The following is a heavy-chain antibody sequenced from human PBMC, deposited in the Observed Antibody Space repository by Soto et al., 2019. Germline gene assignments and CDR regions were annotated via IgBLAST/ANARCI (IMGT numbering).Heavy chain of an antibody. CDR3: ARRGKGAQQLARIHDAFDI. D-gene: IGHD6-6*01. CDR2: IIPIFGTA. V-gene: IGHV1-69*13. CDR1: GGTFSSYA. Sequence: SVKVSCKASGGTFSSYAISWVRQAPGQGLEWMGGIIPIFGTANYAQKFQGRVTITADESTSTAYMELSSLRSEDTAVYYCARRGKGAQQLARIHDAFDIWGQGTMVTVSS. J-gene: IGHJ3*02.